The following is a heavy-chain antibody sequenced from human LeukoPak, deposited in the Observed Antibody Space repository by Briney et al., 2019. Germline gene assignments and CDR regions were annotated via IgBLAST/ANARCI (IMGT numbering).Heavy chain of an antibody. D-gene: IGHD2-15*01. Sequence: ASVKVSCKASGYTFTSYGISWVRQAPGQGLEWMGWISAYNGNTNYAQKLQGRVTMTTDTSTSTAYMELRSLRSDDTAVYYCARGYCSGGSCYSGCDIWGQGTMVTVSS. CDR3: ARGYCSGGSCYSGCDI. J-gene: IGHJ3*02. CDR2: ISAYNGNT. CDR1: GYTFTSYG. V-gene: IGHV1-18*01.